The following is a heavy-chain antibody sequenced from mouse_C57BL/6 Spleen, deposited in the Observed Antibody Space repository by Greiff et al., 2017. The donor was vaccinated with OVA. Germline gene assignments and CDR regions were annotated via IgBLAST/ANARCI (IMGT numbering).Heavy chain of an antibody. J-gene: IGHJ2*01. CDR1: GYTFTSYW. V-gene: IGHV1-52*01. D-gene: IGHD2-1*01. CDR3: ARGNYNY. Sequence: QVQLQQPGAELVRPGSSVKLSCTASGYTFTSYWMHWVKQRPIQGLEWIGNIDPSDSETHYNQKFKDKATLTGDKSSSTAYMQLSSLTSEDSAVYYYARGNYNYWGQGTTLTVSS. CDR2: IDPSDSET.